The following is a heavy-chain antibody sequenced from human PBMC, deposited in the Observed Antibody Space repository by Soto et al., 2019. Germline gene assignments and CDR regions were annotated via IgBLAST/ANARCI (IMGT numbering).Heavy chain of an antibody. CDR1: GFTFSSYG. Sequence: GGSLRLSCAASGFTFSSYGMHWVRQAPGKGLEWVAVISYDGSNKYYADSVKGRFTISRDNSKNTLYLQMNSLRAEDTAVYYCAKGSTSSGWYHYGMDVWGQGTTVTVSS. CDR2: ISYDGSNK. J-gene: IGHJ6*02. CDR3: AKGSTSSGWYHYGMDV. D-gene: IGHD6-19*01. V-gene: IGHV3-30*18.